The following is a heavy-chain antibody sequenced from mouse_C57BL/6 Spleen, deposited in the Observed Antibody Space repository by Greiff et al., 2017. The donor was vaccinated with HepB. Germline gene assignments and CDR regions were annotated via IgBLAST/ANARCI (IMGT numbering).Heavy chain of an antibody. CDR2: FHPYNDDT. CDR3: ARRYSNYPFFAY. J-gene: IGHJ3*01. V-gene: IGHV1-47*01. Sequence: VQLQESGAELVKPGASVKMSCKASGYTFTTYPIEWMKQNHGKSLEWIGNFHPYNDDTKYNEKFKGKATLTVEKSYSTVYLELSRLTSDDSAVYYCARRYSNYPFFAYWGQGTLVTVSA. CDR1: GYTFTTYP. D-gene: IGHD2-5*01.